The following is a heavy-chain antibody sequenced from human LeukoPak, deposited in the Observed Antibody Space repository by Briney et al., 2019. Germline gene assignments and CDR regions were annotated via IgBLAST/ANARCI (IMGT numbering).Heavy chain of an antibody. CDR2: ISAYNGNT. V-gene: IGHV1-18*01. J-gene: IGHJ4*02. Sequence: ASVKVSCKASGYTFTSYGISWVRQAPGQGLEWMGWISAYNGNTNYAQKLQGRVTMTTDTSTSTAYMELRSLRSDDTVVYYCARVSWVRGVIRRKGGLDYWGQGTLVTVSS. D-gene: IGHD3-10*01. CDR3: ARVSWVRGVIRRKGGLDY. CDR1: GYTFTSYG.